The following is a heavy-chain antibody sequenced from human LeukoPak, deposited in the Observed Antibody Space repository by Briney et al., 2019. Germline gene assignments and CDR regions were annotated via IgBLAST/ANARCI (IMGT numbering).Heavy chain of an antibody. V-gene: IGHV3-7*01. D-gene: IGHD3-10*01. Sequence: PGGSLRLSCAASGLSFSDHWMTWVRHPPGKALEWVATIKQDGSVKYYLDSVKGRFTISRDNAKNSLYLQMNSLGAEDTAVYYCARDLGGRFGEFLNYWGQGTLVTVSS. CDR3: ARDLGGRFGEFLNY. J-gene: IGHJ4*02. CDR2: IKQDGSVK. CDR1: GLSFSDHW.